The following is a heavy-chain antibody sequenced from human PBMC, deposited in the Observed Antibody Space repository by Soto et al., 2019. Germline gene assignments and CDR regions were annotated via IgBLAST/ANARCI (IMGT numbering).Heavy chain of an antibody. Sequence: SVKVSCKASGATFRTNAISWVRQAPGQGLEWMGGIIPILGTANYAQKFQGRVTITADESTSTAYMELRSLRSEDTAVYYCARQFDSDTSGYYYAYWGQGTLVSVSS. CDR1: GATFRTNA. V-gene: IGHV1-69*13. CDR3: ARQFDSDTSGYYYAY. CDR2: IIPILGTA. J-gene: IGHJ4*02. D-gene: IGHD3-22*01.